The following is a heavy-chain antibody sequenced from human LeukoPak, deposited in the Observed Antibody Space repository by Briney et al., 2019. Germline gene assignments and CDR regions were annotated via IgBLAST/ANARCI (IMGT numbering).Heavy chain of an antibody. Sequence: SETLSLTCTVSGGSISSYYWSWIRQPAGKGLEWIGRIYTSGSTNYNPSLKSRVTISVDTSKNQFSLKLSSVTAADTAAYYCARSGWHSSGYPITFDYWGQGTLVTVSS. V-gene: IGHV4-4*07. CDR1: GGSISSYY. J-gene: IGHJ4*02. D-gene: IGHD3-22*01. CDR2: IYTSGST. CDR3: ARSGWHSSGYPITFDY.